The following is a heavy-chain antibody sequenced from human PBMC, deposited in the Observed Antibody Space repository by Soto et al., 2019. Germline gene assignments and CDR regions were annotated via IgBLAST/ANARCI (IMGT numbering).Heavy chain of an antibody. V-gene: IGHV4-39*01. Sequence: PSETLSLTCTVSGGSISSSSYYWGWIRQPPGKGLEWIGSIYYSGSTYYNPSLKSRVTISVDTSKNRFSLKLSSVTAADTAVYYCARRWLPYYFDYWGQGTLVTVSS. CDR2: IYYSGST. CDR3: ARRWLPYYFDY. D-gene: IGHD5-12*01. J-gene: IGHJ4*02. CDR1: GGSISSSSYY.